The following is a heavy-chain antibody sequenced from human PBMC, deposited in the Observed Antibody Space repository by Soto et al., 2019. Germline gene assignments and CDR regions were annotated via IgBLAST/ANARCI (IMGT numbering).Heavy chain of an antibody. V-gene: IGHV3-33*01. CDR1: GFTFSSYG. CDR2: IWYDGSNK. Sequence: GGSLRLSCAASGFTFSSYGMHWVRQAPGKGLEWVAVIWYDGSNKYYADSVKGRFTISRDNSKNTLYLQMNSLRAEDTAVYYCARGLRIFDAFDIWGQGTMVTVSS. CDR3: ARGLRIFDAFDI. D-gene: IGHD2-15*01. J-gene: IGHJ3*02.